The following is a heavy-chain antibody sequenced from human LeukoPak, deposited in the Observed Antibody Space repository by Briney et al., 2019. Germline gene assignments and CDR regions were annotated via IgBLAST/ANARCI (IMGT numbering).Heavy chain of an antibody. CDR1: GGSISSYN. J-gene: IGHJ2*01. D-gene: IGHD3-9*01. CDR2: IYYSGST. Sequence: SETLSLTCTVSGGSISSYNWSWIRQPPGKGREWIGYIYYSGSTNYNPSLKSRVTISVDTSTTQFSLKLSCVTAADTAVYYCARGVSDWYWYFDLWGRGTLVTVSS. CDR3: ARGVSDWYWYFDL. V-gene: IGHV4-59*01.